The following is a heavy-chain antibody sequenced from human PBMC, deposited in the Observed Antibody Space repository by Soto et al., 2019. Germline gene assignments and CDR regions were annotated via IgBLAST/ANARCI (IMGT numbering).Heavy chain of an antibody. Sequence: SVKVSCKASGFTFSSSAIQWVRQARGQPLEWIGWIVVGSGKTDYTHNLQARVTITRDKSTSTAYMELSGLRSEDTAVYYCAKALPYGSGSYDYWGQGTLVTVSS. CDR2: IVVGSGKT. V-gene: IGHV1-58*02. CDR1: GFTFSSSA. D-gene: IGHD3-10*01. CDR3: AKALPYGSGSYDY. J-gene: IGHJ4*02.